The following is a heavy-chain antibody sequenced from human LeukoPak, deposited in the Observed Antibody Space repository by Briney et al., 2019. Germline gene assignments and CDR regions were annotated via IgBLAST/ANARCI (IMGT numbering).Heavy chain of an antibody. D-gene: IGHD3-10*01. CDR1: GFTFSSYG. V-gene: IGHV3-30*18. CDR3: AKEGIADYYGFTRYFFDY. J-gene: IGHJ4*02. CDR2: ISYDGSNK. Sequence: GGSLRLSGAASGFTFSSYGMHWVRQAPGKGLEWVAVISYDGSNKYYADSVKGRFTISRDNSKNTLYLQMNSLRAEDTAVYYCAKEGIADYYGFTRYFFDYWGQGTLVTVSS.